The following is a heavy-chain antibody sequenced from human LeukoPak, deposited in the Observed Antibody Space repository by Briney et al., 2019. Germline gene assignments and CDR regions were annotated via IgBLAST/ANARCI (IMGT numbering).Heavy chain of an antibody. J-gene: IGHJ4*02. V-gene: IGHV1-69*05. CDR1: GGTFSSYA. D-gene: IGHD2-2*02. Sequence: SVKVSCKASGGTFSSYAISWVRQAPGQGLEWMGRIIPIFGTANYAQKFQGRGTITTDESTSTAYMELSSLRSEDTAVYYCAAGEGYCSSTSCYNFDYWGQGTLVTVSS. CDR2: IIPIFGTA. CDR3: AAGEGYCSSTSCYNFDY.